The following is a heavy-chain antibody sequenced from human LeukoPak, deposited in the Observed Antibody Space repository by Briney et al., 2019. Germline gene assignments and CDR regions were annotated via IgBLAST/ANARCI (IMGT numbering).Heavy chain of an antibody. Sequence: GREARLSCTASGFSFGDHYLGWVRQAPGKGLEWLGFIRSKAYGGTTEYAASVKGRFTFSRDDSKSIAYLEMNNLDTDDTAVYYCTRSGYYCDYWGQGILVTVSS. CDR3: TRSGYYCDY. CDR2: IRSKAYGGTT. CDR1: GFSFGDHY. J-gene: IGHJ4*02. D-gene: IGHD3-3*01. V-gene: IGHV3-49*04.